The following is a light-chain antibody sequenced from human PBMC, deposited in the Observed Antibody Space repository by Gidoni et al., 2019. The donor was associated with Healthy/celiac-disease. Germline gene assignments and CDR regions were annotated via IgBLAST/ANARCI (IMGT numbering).Light chain of an antibody. CDR3: QQSYSTPLT. CDR1: QSISSY. V-gene: IGKV1-39*01. J-gene: IGKJ4*01. CDR2: AAS. Sequence: DIQMTLYPSSMSASVGDRVTITCRASQSISSYLNWYQQKPGKAPKLLIYAASSLQSGVPSRFSGSGSGTDFTLTISSLQPEDFATYYCQQSYSTPLTFGGGTKVEIK.